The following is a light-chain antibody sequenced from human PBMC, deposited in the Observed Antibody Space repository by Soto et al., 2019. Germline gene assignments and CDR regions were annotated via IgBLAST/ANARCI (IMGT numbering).Light chain of an antibody. J-gene: IGKJ1*01. CDR1: QSVSSN. CDR3: QQYNNLPRGT. CDR2: GAS. V-gene: IGKV3-15*01. Sequence: IVMTQYPATLSVSPGERATLSCRSSQSVSSNLAWYQQKPGQAPRLLIYGASTRATGIPARFSGSGSGTEFTLTISSLQSEDFAVYYCQQYNNLPRGTFGQGTKVDIK.